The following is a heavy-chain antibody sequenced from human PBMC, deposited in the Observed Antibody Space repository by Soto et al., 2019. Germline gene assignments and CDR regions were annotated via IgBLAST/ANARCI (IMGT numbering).Heavy chain of an antibody. CDR3: AKDFEGGGYELDAFDI. CDR1: GFTFSSYG. Sequence: GGSLRLSCAASGFTFSSYGMHWVRQAPGKGLEWVAVISYDGSNKYYADSVKGRFTISRDNSKNTLYLQMNSLRAEDTAAYYCAKDFEGGGYELDAFDIWGQGTMVTVS. D-gene: IGHD5-12*01. J-gene: IGHJ3*02. V-gene: IGHV3-30*18. CDR2: ISYDGSNK.